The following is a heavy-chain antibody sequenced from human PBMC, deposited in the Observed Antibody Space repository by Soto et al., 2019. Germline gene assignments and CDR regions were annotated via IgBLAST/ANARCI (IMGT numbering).Heavy chain of an antibody. CDR2: ISGSGGST. J-gene: IGHJ4*02. CDR1: GFTFSSYA. V-gene: IGHV3-23*01. D-gene: IGHD6-6*01. Sequence: GGSLRLSCAASGFTFSSYAMSWVRQAPGKGLEWVAAISGSGGSTYYPDSVKGRFTISRDNSKNTLYLQMNSLRAEDTAVYYCAGEDSSSHYFDYWGQGTLVTVSS. CDR3: AGEDSSSHYFDY.